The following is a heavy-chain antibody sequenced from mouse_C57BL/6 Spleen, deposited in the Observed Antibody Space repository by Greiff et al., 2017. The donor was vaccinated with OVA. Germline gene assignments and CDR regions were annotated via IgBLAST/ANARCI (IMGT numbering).Heavy chain of an antibody. D-gene: IGHD1-1*01. CDR2: IYPGSGST. CDR3: ARGNPYGGYAMDY. Sequence: QVQLQQPGAELVKPGASVKMSCKASGYTFTSYWITWVKQRPGQGLEWIGDIYPGSGSTNYNEKFKSKATLTVDTSSSTAYMQLSSLTSEDSAVYYCARGNPYGGYAMDYWGQGTSVTVSS. J-gene: IGHJ4*01. V-gene: IGHV1-55*01. CDR1: GYTFTSYW.